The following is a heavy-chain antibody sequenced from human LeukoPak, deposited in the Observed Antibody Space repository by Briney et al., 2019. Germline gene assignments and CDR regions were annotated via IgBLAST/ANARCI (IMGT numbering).Heavy chain of an antibody. CDR2: INTNTGNP. CDR3: AYGEYSSSWYVGYYYYYMDV. V-gene: IGHV7-4-1*02. J-gene: IGHJ6*03. D-gene: IGHD6-13*01. CDR1: GYTFTSYA. Sequence: ASVKVSCKASGYTFTSYAMNWVRQAPGQGLEWMGWINTNTGNPTYAQGFTGRFVFSLDTSVSTAYLQISSLKAEDTAVYYCAYGEYSSSWYVGYYYYYMDVWGKGTTVTGSS.